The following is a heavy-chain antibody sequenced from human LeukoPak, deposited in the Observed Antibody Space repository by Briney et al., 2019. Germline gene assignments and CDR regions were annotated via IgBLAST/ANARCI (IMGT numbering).Heavy chain of an antibody. V-gene: IGHV5-51*01. CDR1: GYSFASYW. CDR2: IYPGDSDT. J-gene: IGHJ3*02. Sequence: GESLKISCKGSGYSFASYWIGWVRQMPGKGLEWMGIIYPGDSDTRYSPSFQGQVTISADKSISTSYLQWSNLKASDTAMYYCARTGSVRGNAFDIWGQGTMVTVSS. D-gene: IGHD1-1*01. CDR3: ARTGSVRGNAFDI.